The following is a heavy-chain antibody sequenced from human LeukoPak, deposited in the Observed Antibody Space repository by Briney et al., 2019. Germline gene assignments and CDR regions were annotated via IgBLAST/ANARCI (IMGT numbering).Heavy chain of an antibody. CDR2: ISTSGST. CDR3: ASPRSGYRYTFDY. CDR1: TASISNYY. Sequence: KSSETLSLTCAVSTASISNYYWSWIRQAPGNGLEWIGYISTSGSTNYNPSLKSRVSISLDTSKNRFSLNLNFVTAADTAVYYCASPRSGYRYTFDYWGQGALVTVSS. J-gene: IGHJ4*02. D-gene: IGHD3-22*01. V-gene: IGHV4-4*09.